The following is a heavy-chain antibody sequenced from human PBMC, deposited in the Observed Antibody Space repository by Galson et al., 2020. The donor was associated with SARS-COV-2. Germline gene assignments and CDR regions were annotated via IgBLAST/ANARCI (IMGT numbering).Heavy chain of an antibody. J-gene: IGHJ5*02. CDR1: GFTFDDYA. CDR2: ISWNSGSI. Sequence: GGSLRLSCAASGFTFDDYAMHWVRQAPGKGLEWVSGISWNSGSIGYADSVKGRFTISRDNAKNSLYLQMNSLRAEDTALYYCAKADCSSTSCYNWFDPWGQGTLVTVSS. D-gene: IGHD2-2*01. V-gene: IGHV3-9*01. CDR3: AKADCSSTSCYNWFDP.